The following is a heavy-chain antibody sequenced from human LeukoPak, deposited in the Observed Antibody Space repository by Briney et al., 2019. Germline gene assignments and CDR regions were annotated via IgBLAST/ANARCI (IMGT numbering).Heavy chain of an antibody. V-gene: IGHV1-46*01. CDR2: INPSGGST. CDR3: AREIGIVATIGLYYYYGMDV. Sequence: GASVKVSCKASGYTFTSYYMHWVRQAPGQGLEWMGMINPSGGSTSYAQKFQGRVTMTRDTSTSTVYMELSSLRSDDTAVYYCAREIGIVATIGLYYYYGMDVWGQGTTVTVSS. CDR1: GYTFTSYY. D-gene: IGHD5-12*01. J-gene: IGHJ6*02.